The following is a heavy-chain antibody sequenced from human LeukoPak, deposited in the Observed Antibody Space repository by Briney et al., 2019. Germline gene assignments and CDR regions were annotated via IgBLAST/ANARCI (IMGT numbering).Heavy chain of an antibody. Sequence: PSETLSLTCTVSGGPISSYYWSWIRQPAGKGLEWIGRIYTSGSTNYNPSLKSRVTMSVDTSKNQFSLKLSSVTAADTAVYYCARDLYCSSTSCYGFDYWGQGTLVTVSS. J-gene: IGHJ4*02. CDR2: IYTSGST. CDR3: ARDLYCSSTSCYGFDY. V-gene: IGHV4-4*07. D-gene: IGHD2-2*01. CDR1: GGPISSYY.